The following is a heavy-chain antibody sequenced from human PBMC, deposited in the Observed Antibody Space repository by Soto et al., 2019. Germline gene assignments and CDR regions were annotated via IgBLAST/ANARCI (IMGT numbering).Heavy chain of an antibody. CDR1: GATFSTTG. V-gene: IGHV1-69*01. CDR2: IIPLFGTP. J-gene: IGHJ5*01. Sequence: QVQLVQSAAEVRKPGSSLRVSCKSSGATFSTTGISWVRQAPGQGLEWMGGIIPLFGTPKYARKFQGRVSITADESTNIVYMELNSLRPDDAAVYYCARASPVICGGDPCYRLDSSFDSWGQGSLVIVSS. CDR3: ARASPVICGGDPCYRLDSSFDS. D-gene: IGHD2-21*02.